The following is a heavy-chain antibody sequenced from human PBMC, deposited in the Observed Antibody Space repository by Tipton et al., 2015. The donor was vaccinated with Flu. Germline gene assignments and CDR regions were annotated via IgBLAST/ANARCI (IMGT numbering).Heavy chain of an antibody. CDR3: ARQGRRELPPNWYFDL. V-gene: IGHV4-59*08. D-gene: IGHD1-26*01. J-gene: IGHJ2*01. Sequence: TLSLTCTVSGGSISCYYWSWIRQPPGKGLEWIGYIYYSGSTNYNPSLKSRVTISVDTSKNQFSLKLSSVTAADTAVYYCARQGRRELPPNWYFDLWGRGTLVTVSS. CDR2: IYYSGST. CDR1: GGSISCYY.